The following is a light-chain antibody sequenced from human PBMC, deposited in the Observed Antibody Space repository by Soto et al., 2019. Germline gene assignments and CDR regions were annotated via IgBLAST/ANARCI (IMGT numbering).Light chain of an antibody. CDR1: RGIGTT. Sequence: EIVLTQSPATLSLSPGERATLSSRASRGIGTTLAWYQQKPGQAPRLLMYGASNRAPGIPARFSGSGSATYFTLTISSLEPADFAVYYCHQRSNWPFTFGPGTKVDIK. V-gene: IGKV3-11*01. CDR2: GAS. J-gene: IGKJ3*01. CDR3: HQRSNWPFT.